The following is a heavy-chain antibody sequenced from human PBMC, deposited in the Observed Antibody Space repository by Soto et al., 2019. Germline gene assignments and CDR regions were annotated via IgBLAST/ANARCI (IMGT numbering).Heavy chain of an antibody. D-gene: IGHD1-1*01. Sequence: GGSLRLSCAASGFTFSNSWTHWVRQAPGKGLVWLSHINADGSSIRYADSVRGRLTISRDNAKNTLFLQMSSLTAEDTAVYFCARDRLNNAYNTFFDYWGQGTLVTVSS. CDR3: ARDRLNNAYNTFFDY. V-gene: IGHV3-74*01. J-gene: IGHJ4*02. CDR2: INADGSSI. CDR1: GFTFSNSW.